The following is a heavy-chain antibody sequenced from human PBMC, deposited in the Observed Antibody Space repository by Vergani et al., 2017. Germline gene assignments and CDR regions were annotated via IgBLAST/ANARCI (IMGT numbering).Heavy chain of an antibody. J-gene: IGHJ6*02. V-gene: IGHV1-18*01. D-gene: IGHD2-15*01. CDR2: ISAYNGNT. CDR1: GYTFTSYG. CDR3: ARERNIVVVVAATPAYYYYGMDV. Sequence: QVQLVQSGAEVKKPGASVKVSCKASGYTFTSYGISWVRQAPGXGLEWMGWISAYNGNTNYAQKLQGRVTMTTDTSTSTAYMELRSLRSDDTAVYYCARERNIVVVVAATPAYYYYGMDVWGQGTTVTVSS.